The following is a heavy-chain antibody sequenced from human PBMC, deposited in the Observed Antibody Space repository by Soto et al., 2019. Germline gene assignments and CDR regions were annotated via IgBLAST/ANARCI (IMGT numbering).Heavy chain of an antibody. Sequence: ASVKVSCKVSGDSFNNYCLTWVRQAPGQGLECMGWISTYNHNTDYAQNLQGRVMMTTDTSTTTVHMELRSLRSDDTAVYYCARAMVRLFGSGSSRPYGLDVWGQGTTVTVSS. V-gene: IGHV1-18*01. CDR1: GDSFNNYC. J-gene: IGHJ6*02. CDR3: ARAMVRLFGSGSSRPYGLDV. CDR2: ISTYNHNT. D-gene: IGHD3-10*01.